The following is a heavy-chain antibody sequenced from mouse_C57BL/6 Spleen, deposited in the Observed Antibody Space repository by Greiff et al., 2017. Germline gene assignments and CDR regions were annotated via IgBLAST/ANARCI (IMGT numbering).Heavy chain of an antibody. CDR2: FWWNDDK. CDR1: VSSLGTSHLG. CDR3: AQIKPEGSAY. Sequence: QVTLKESGPGILQPSQTLSLTCSFSVSSLGTSHLGIGWVRQPSGKGLEWLAHFWWNDDKYYNPSLKSRLTISKDTSNNQVFLEITSVDTADTATYYCAQIKPEGSAYWGQGTLVTGAA. V-gene: IGHV8-5*01. J-gene: IGHJ3*01.